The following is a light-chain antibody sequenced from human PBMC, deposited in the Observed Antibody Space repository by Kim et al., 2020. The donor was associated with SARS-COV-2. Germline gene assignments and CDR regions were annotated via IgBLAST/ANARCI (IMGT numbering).Light chain of an antibody. Sequence: SASVGDRVPITCLASESSGTWLALYQQKPGRAPRLLIYLASTLENGVPSRFSGTGSGTEFSLSITSLQPDDFATYYCQHYSRFPYTFGQGTKLEI. V-gene: IGKV1-5*03. CDR3: QHYSRFPYT. J-gene: IGKJ2*01. CDR2: LAS. CDR1: ESSGTW.